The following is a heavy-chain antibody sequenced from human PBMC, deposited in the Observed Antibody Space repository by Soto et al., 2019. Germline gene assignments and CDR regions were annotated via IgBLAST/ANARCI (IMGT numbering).Heavy chain of an antibody. Sequence: QMQLVQSGPEVKKPGTSVKVSCKASGFTFTSSAVQWVRQARGQPLEWIGWIVVGSGNTNYAQKFQERVTITRDMSTSTAYMELSSLRSEDTAVYYCAADLRDGYSRDDWGQGTLVTVSS. CDR3: AADLRDGYSRDD. J-gene: IGHJ4*02. D-gene: IGHD5-18*01. V-gene: IGHV1-58*01. CDR1: GFTFTSSA. CDR2: IVVGSGNT.